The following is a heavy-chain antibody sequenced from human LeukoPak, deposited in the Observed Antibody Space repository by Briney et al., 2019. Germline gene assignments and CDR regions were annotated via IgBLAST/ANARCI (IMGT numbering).Heavy chain of an antibody. J-gene: IGHJ3*02. D-gene: IGHD4-17*01. CDR2: ISRDGGST. CDR3: AKDTLTTVTTRVYDAFDI. CDR1: GFTFDDYA. V-gene: IGHV3-43*02. Sequence: PGGSLRLSCAASGFTFDDYAMHWVRQAPGKGLEWVSLISRDGGSTYYADSVKGRFTISRDNSKNSLYLQMNSLRTEDTALYYCAKDTLTTVTTRVYDAFDIWGQGTMVTVSS.